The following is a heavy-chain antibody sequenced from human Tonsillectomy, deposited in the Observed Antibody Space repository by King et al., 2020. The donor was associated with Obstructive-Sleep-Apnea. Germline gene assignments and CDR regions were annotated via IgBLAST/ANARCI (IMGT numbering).Heavy chain of an antibody. V-gene: IGHV3-30*04. D-gene: IGHD6-13*01. CDR1: GFTFSSYA. CDR3: AGMSSSWLFWYFDL. J-gene: IGHJ2*01. CDR2: VSHDGNNK. Sequence: HVQLVQSGGGVVQPGRSLRLSCAASGFTFSSYAMHWVRQAPGKGLEWVAAVSHDGNNKYYTDSVKGRFTISREDSKNTVYLQMSSLRAEDTAVYYCAGMSSSWLFWYFDLWGRGTLVTVSS.